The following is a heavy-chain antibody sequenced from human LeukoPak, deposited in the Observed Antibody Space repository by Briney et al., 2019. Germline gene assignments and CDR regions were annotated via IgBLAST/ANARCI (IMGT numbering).Heavy chain of an antibody. D-gene: IGHD5-24*01. CDR3: ATEEGYNAY. V-gene: IGHV4-34*01. Sequence: KPSETLSLTCAVYGGSFSAYYWSWLRQSPGKGPEWMGEIHHSGSTKYNPSLKSRVTISVDMSQSQFSLKLTSVTAADTAVYYCATEEGYNAYWGQGILVTVSS. CDR1: GGSFSAYY. CDR2: IHHSGST. J-gene: IGHJ4*02.